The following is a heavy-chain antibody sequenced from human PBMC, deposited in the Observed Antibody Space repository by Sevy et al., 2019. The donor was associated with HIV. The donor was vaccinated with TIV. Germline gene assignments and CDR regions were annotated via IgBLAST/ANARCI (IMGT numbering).Heavy chain of an antibody. Sequence: SETLSLTCTVSGGSISSYYWSWIRQPAGKGLEWIGRIYTSGSTNYNPPLKSRVTMSVDTSKNQFSLKLSSVTAADTAVYYCARGAIFGVVIISDAFDIWGQGTMVTVSS. V-gene: IGHV4-4*07. CDR1: GGSISSYY. D-gene: IGHD3-3*01. CDR3: ARGAIFGVVIISDAFDI. J-gene: IGHJ3*02. CDR2: IYTSGST.